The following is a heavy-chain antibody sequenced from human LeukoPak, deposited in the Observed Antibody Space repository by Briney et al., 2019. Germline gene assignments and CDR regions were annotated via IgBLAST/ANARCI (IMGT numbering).Heavy chain of an antibody. CDR3: ARVWHCTSTSCHDY. D-gene: IGHD2-2*01. CDR2: ISSSSGTI. CDR1: GFTFSSYS. J-gene: IGHJ4*02. V-gene: IGHV3-48*02. Sequence: GGSLRLSCAASGFTFSSYSMNWVRQAPGKGLEWVSYISSSSGTIYYADSVRGRFTISRDNAKNSLYLQMNSLRDEDTAVYYCARVWHCTSTSCHDYWGQGTLVTVSS.